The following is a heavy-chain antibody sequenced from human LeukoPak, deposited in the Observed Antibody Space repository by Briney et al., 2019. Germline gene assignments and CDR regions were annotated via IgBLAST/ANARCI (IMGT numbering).Heavy chain of an antibody. CDR3: ARDQVLWWKPVGYFDL. J-gene: IGHJ2*01. CDR2: VNTDGGYS. Sequence: PGGSLRLSCAASGFTFATYGVHWVRQAPGKGLVWVSRVNTDGGYSDYADSVTGRFTISRDKPKKTLFLEMNGLRADDTAVYYCARDQVLWWKPVGYFDLWGRGTLLTVSS. D-gene: IGHD2-21*01. CDR1: GFTFATYG. V-gene: IGHV3-74*01.